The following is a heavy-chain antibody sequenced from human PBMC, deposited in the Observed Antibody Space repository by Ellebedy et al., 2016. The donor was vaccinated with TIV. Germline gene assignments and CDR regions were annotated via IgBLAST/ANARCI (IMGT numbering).Heavy chain of an antibody. CDR3: ARAPPPRGDRSADAFDI. CDR1: GYIFIRYT. Sequence: ASVKVSCKASGYIFIRYTMHWVRQAPGQSLEWMGWINAGNGNTKYSQKLQGRVTITRDTSASTAYMELSSLRSEDTAIYYCARAPPPRGDRSADAFDIWGQGTMVTVST. D-gene: IGHD7-27*01. CDR2: INAGNGNT. J-gene: IGHJ3*02. V-gene: IGHV1-3*01.